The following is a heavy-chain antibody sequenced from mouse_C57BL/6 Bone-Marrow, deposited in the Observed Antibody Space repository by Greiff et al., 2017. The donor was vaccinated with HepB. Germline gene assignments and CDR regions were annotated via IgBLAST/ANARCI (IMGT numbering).Heavy chain of an antibody. CDR2: IDPSDSYT. J-gene: IGHJ3*01. CDR1: GYTFTSYW. CDR3: ARLGVAY. Sequence: LQQPGAELVMPGASVKLSCKASGYTFTSYWMHWVKQRPGQGLEWIGEIDPSDSYTNYNQKFKGKSTLTVDKSSSTAYMQLSSLTSEDSAVYYCARLGVAYWGQGTLVTVSA. V-gene: IGHV1-69*01. D-gene: IGHD4-1*01.